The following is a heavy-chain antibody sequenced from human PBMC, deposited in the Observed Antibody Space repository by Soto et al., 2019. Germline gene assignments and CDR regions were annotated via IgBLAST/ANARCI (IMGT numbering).Heavy chain of an antibody. CDR2: ISAYNGNT. J-gene: IGHJ6*02. CDR3: ARDRYLGYSSSFDYYYYYGMDV. D-gene: IGHD6-6*01. Sequence: ASVKVSCKASGYTFTSYGISWVRQAPGQGLEWMGWISAYNGNTNYAQKLQGRVTMTTDTSTSTAYMELRSLRSDDTAVYYCARDRYLGYSSSFDYYYYYGMDVWGQGTTVTVSS. V-gene: IGHV1-18*04. CDR1: GYTFTSYG.